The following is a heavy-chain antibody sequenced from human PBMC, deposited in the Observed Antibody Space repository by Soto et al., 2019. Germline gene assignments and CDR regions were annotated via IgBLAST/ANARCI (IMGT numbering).Heavy chain of an antibody. D-gene: IGHD3-22*01. CDR3: AKIESRFFYDSTGYYPFDY. Sequence: PGGSLRLSCVASGFPFSNYAMTWVRQAPGKGLEWVSALSGSGVSTYYADSVIGRFTISRDNSKNTVYLQMNSLRAEDTAVYYCAKIESRFFYDSTGYYPFDYWGQGTLVTVSS. V-gene: IGHV3-23*01. CDR2: LSGSGVST. J-gene: IGHJ4*02. CDR1: GFPFSNYA.